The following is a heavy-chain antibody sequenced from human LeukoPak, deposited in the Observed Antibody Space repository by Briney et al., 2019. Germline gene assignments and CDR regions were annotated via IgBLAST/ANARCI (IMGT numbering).Heavy chain of an antibody. D-gene: IGHD2-15*01. V-gene: IGHV3-74*01. CDR3: ARGRIAPDY. J-gene: IGHJ4*02. Sequence: GGSLRFSCAASGFTFSSYWMHWVRQAPGKGLVWVSRISPDGSTTGHADSVKGRFTLSRDNAKNTLYLQMSSLRAEDTALYYCARGRIAPDYWGQGTLVTVSS. CDR1: GFTFSSYW. CDR2: ISPDGSTT.